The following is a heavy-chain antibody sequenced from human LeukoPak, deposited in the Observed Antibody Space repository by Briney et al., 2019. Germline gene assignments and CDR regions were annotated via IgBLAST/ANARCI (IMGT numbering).Heavy chain of an antibody. V-gene: IGHV3-15*01. J-gene: IGHJ4*02. CDR3: ARVYLERLTAGYFDH. D-gene: IGHD2-8*01. Sequence: GESLRLSCAASGFTFSNAWMTWVRQAPGKGLEWVGRVKDKPAAGTPDYADSVKGRFTISRDNSKNTLYLQMNSLRGEDSAAYYCARVYLERLTAGYFDHWGQGTWVTVSP. CDR1: GFTFSNAW. CDR2: VKDKPAAGTP.